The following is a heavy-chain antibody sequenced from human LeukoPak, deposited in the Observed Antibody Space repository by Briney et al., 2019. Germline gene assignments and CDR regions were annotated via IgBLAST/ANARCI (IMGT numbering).Heavy chain of an antibody. Sequence: PGGSLRLSCAASGVTFSSYAMHWVRQAPGKGLEWVAVISYDGSNKYYADSVKGRFTISRDNSKITLYLQMNSLRAEDTAVYYCARESLGFGELSYFDYWGQGTLVTVSS. CDR3: ARESLGFGELSYFDY. J-gene: IGHJ4*02. CDR1: GVTFSSYA. CDR2: ISYDGSNK. V-gene: IGHV3-30*01. D-gene: IGHD3-10*01.